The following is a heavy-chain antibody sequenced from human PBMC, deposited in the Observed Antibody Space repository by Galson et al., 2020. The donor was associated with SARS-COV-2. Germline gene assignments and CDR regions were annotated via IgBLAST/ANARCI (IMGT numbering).Heavy chain of an antibody. J-gene: IGHJ6*02. CDR3: ATLTTVSYFYGMDV. D-gene: IGHD4-4*01. Sequence: SQTLSLPCTVSGGSISSSSYYWGWIRQPPGKGLEWLGSIYYSGSTYYNPSLTSRLAISLDTSKNQFSLKVRSVTAADTAVYYCATLTTVSYFYGMDVWVQGTTVTVSS. CDR1: GGSISSSSYY. CDR2: IYYSGST. V-gene: IGHV4-39*07.